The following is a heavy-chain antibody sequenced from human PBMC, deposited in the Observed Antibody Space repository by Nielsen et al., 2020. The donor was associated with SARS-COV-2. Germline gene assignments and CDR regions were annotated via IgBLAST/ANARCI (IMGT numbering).Heavy chain of an antibody. D-gene: IGHD3-22*01. Sequence: SETLSLTCTVSGGAISTHYWTWIRQPAGKGLEWIGRIYTIGSTKYNPSLKSRVTMSVDTSKNQFSLELSSVTAADTAVYYCARGQHYYDSSGYYVDYWGQGTLVTVSS. CDR1: GGAISTHY. CDR3: ARGQHYYDSSGYYVDY. V-gene: IGHV4-4*07. CDR2: IYTIGST. J-gene: IGHJ4*02.